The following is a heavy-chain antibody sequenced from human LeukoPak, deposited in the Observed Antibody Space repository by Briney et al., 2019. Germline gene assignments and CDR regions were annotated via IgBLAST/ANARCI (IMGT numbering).Heavy chain of an antibody. D-gene: IGHD2-15*01. V-gene: IGHV3-11*01. CDR1: GFTFSTYW. CDR2: ISSSGSTI. CDR3: VRDNPRCCGVVPANIDDF. J-gene: IGHJ4*02. Sequence: AGGSLRLSCAASGFTFSTYWMSWVRQAPGKELEWVSYISSSGSTIYYADSVKGRFTISRDNAKNSLYLQMNSLRAEDTAVYYCVRDNPRCCGVVPANIDDFWGQGTLVTVSS.